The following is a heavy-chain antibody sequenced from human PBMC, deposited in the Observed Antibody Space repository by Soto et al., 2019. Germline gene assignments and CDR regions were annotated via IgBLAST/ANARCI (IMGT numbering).Heavy chain of an antibody. V-gene: IGHV1-3*01. CDR1: GYTFTSYA. CDR2: INAGNGNT. CDR3: ARDRYYYGSGRAMDV. Sequence: ASVKVSCKASGYTFTSYAMHWVRQAPRQRLEWMGWINAGNGNTKYSQKFQGRVTITRDTSASTAYMELSSLRSEDTAVYYCARDRYYYGSGRAMDVWGQGTTVTVSS. J-gene: IGHJ6*02. D-gene: IGHD3-10*01.